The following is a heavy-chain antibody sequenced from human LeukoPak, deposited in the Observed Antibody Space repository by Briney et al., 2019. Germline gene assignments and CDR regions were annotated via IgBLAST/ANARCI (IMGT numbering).Heavy chain of an antibody. D-gene: IGHD4-17*01. J-gene: IGHJ4*02. CDR1: GGSISNKSDY. Sequence: SETLSLTCTVSGGSISNKSDYWGWIRQPPGKGLEWIATIYYSENMYYNPSLKSRVTISVDTSKNQFSLKLSSVTAADTAVYYCARAKKDYGDYFEQETNLDYWGQGTLVTVSS. CDR3: ARAKKDYGDYFEQETNLDY. CDR2: IYYSENM. V-gene: IGHV4-39*07.